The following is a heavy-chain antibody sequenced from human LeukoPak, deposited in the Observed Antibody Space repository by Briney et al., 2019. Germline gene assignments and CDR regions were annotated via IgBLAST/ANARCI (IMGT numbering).Heavy chain of an antibody. CDR3: ARDYSSGWYYFDY. CDR2: IYHSGST. CDR1: GYSISSGYY. D-gene: IGHD6-19*01. Sequence: ASETLSLTCTVSGYSISSGYYWGWIRQPPGKGLEWIGSIYHSGSTYYNPSLKSRVTISVDTSKNQFSLKLSSVTAADTAVYYCARDYSSGWYYFDYWGQGTLVTVSS. V-gene: IGHV4-38-2*02. J-gene: IGHJ4*02.